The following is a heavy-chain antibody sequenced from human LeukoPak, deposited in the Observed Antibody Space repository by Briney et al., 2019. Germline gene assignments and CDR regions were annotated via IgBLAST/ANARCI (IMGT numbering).Heavy chain of an antibody. CDR1: GFRFGRDW. V-gene: IGHV3-7*01. CDR3: ATLDSTKSVL. Sequence: GGSLRLSCVASGFRFGRDWISWVRQAPGKGLEWVACVKQDGTEKNYVVSVWGRFTVSVDNGKNPLYLQMSSLRAEDTAKYYCATLDSTKSVLWGRGTAVIVSS. D-gene: IGHD2-2*01. CDR2: VKQDGTEK. J-gene: IGHJ1*01.